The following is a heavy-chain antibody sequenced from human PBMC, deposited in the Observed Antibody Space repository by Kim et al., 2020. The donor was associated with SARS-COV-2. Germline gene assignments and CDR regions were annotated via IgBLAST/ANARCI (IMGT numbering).Heavy chain of an antibody. V-gene: IGHV4-39*01. Sequence: SETLSLTCTVSGGSISDSGYYWGCVRQSPGKGLQWIGSIYATGTTYYSGITYYNPSLESRVTISVDTSKNQFSLSLSSVTDADTAVYYCASAPNSGSYLDAFDVWGQGTKVTVSS. CDR3: ASAPNSGSYLDAFDV. CDR1: GGSISDSGYY. CDR2: IYATGTTYYSGIT. D-gene: IGHD3-22*01. J-gene: IGHJ3*01.